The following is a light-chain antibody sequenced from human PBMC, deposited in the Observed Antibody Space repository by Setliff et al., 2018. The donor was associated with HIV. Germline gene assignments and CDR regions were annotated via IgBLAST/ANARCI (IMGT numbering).Light chain of an antibody. Sequence: ALTQPRSVSGSPGQSVTISCTGTTSDVGGYNFVSWYQHHPGKAPKLMIYDVIKRPSGVPDRFSGSKSGNTASLTISGLQAEDEADYYCCSYAGSHTFVFGTGTKGTV. V-gene: IGLV2-11*01. CDR3: CSYAGSHTFV. J-gene: IGLJ1*01. CDR1: TSDVGGYNF. CDR2: DVI.